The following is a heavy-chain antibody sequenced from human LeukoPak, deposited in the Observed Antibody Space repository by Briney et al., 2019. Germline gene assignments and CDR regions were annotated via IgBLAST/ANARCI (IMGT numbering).Heavy chain of an antibody. D-gene: IGHD6-13*01. V-gene: IGHV3-23*01. Sequence: GGSLRPSCAASGFTFSSYAMSWVRQAPGKGLEWVSAISGSGGSTYYADSVKGRFTISRDNSKNTLYLQMNSLRAEDTAVYYCAKAGSSSWLSTRGDGMDVWGQGTTVTVSS. CDR1: GFTFSSYA. CDR3: AKAGSSSWLSTRGDGMDV. J-gene: IGHJ6*02. CDR2: ISGSGGST.